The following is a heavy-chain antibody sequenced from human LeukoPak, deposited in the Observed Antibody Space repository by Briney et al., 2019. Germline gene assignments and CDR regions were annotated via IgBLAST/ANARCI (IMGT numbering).Heavy chain of an antibody. Sequence: SETLSLTCAVYGGSFSGYYWSWIRQPPGKGLEWIGEINHSGSTNYNPSLKSRVTISVDTSKNQFSLKLSSVTAADTAVYYCARAGSYRYKPIFDYWGQGTLVTVSS. J-gene: IGHJ4*02. CDR3: ARAGSYRYKPIFDY. CDR1: GGSFSGYY. V-gene: IGHV4-34*01. CDR2: INHSGST. D-gene: IGHD3-16*02.